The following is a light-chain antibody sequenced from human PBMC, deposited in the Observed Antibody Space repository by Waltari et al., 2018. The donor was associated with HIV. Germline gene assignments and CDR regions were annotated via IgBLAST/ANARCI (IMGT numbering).Light chain of an antibody. CDR1: QSLAFRVGTSY. J-gene: IGKJ2*01. CDR3: MQATSWPHT. Sequence: TQSPLSLSVTVGQPAAISCKSNQSLAFRVGTSYLFWYHQRPGHPPRRLLYQVSHRDSGIPGRITGRGSDTDFTLRISRVEAEDAGFYFCMQATSWPHTFGQRTELQI. CDR2: QVS. V-gene: IGKV2-30*01.